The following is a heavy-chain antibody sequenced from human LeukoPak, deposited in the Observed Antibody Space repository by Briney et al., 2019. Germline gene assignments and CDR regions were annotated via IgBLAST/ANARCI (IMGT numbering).Heavy chain of an antibody. CDR1: GGSISSYY. V-gene: IGHV4-59*01. CDR2: IYYTGGT. D-gene: IGHD6-13*01. CDR3: ARCRYSSSSGFEY. Sequence: SETLSLTCTVSGGSISSYYWSWIRQPPGKGLEWIGYIYYTGGTNYNPSLKSRVTISADTSKNQFSLTLNSVTSADTAVYYCARCRYSSSSGFEYWGQGSLVTVSS. J-gene: IGHJ4*02.